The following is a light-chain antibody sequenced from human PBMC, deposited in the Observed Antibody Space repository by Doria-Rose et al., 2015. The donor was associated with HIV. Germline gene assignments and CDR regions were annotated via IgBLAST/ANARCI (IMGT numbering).Light chain of an antibody. V-gene: IGKV3-20*01. Sequence: VLTQSPGTLSLSPGARATLSCRVSQSFSSTYLAWYQQKPGQAPSLLIYDGSTRATGIPDRFSASGSGTDFTLTINRLEPEDFALYYCHQYGTSWTFGQGTKVEI. CDR3: HQYGTSWT. CDR1: QSFSSTY. J-gene: IGKJ1*01. CDR2: DGS.